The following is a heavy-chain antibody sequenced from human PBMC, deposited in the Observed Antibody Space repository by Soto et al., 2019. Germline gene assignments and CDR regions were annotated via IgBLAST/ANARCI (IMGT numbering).Heavy chain of an antibody. Sequence: PGGSLRLSCAASGFTFSSYWMHWVRQAPGKGLVWVSRINSDGSSTSYADSVKGRFTISRDNAKNTLYLQMNSLRAEDTAVYYCARTARGITMVRGVIITYYYYYMDVWGKGTTVTVSS. CDR2: INSDGSST. V-gene: IGHV3-74*01. J-gene: IGHJ6*03. CDR1: GFTFSSYW. D-gene: IGHD3-10*01. CDR3: ARTARGITMVRGVIITYYYYYMDV.